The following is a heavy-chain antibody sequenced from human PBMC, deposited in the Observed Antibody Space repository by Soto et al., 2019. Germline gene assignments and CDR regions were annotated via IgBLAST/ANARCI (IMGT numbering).Heavy chain of an antibody. Sequence: SETLSLTCTVSGGSISSGGYYWSWIRQHPGKGLEWIGYIYYSGSTYYNPSLKSRVTISVDTSKNQFSLKLSSVTAADTAVYYCARDYGDQTPTNYYYYYMDVWGKGTTVTVSS. D-gene: IGHD4-17*01. CDR1: GGSISSGGYY. CDR3: ARDYGDQTPTNYYYYYMDV. CDR2: IYYSGST. V-gene: IGHV4-31*03. J-gene: IGHJ6*03.